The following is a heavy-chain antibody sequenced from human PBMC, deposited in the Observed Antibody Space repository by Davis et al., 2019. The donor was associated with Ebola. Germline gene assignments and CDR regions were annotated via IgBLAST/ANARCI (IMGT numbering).Heavy chain of an antibody. D-gene: IGHD3/OR15-3a*01. Sequence: HSQTLSLTCAISGDSVSSGSAGWNWIRQSPSRGLEWLGRTYYNSKWYNDYAVSVKSRITINPDTSKNQFSLQLNSVTPEDTAVYYCARGWLRTGLDIWGQGTMVIVSS. CDR2: TYYNSKWYN. CDR1: GDSVSSGSAG. J-gene: IGHJ3*02. CDR3: ARGWLRTGLDI. V-gene: IGHV6-1*01.